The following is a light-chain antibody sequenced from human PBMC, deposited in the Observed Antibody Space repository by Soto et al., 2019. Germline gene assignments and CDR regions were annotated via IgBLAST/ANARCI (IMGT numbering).Light chain of an antibody. J-gene: IGLJ1*01. CDR3: CSYAGSYTYV. Sequence: QSALTQPRSVSGSPGQSVTISCTGTSSDVGGYNYVSWYQQHPGKAPKLMIYDVGKRPSGVPDRFSGSKSGNTASLTIPGLQAEDEADYYYCSYAGSYTYVFGTGTKVTVL. V-gene: IGLV2-11*01. CDR1: SSDVGGYNY. CDR2: DVG.